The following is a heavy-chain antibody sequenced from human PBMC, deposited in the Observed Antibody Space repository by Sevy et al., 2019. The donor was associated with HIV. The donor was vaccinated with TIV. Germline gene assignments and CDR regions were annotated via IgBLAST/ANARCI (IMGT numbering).Heavy chain of an antibody. D-gene: IGHD6-13*01. CDR3: ARVPSAQYSSSWYYFDY. Sequence: ASVKVSCKASGYTFTSYGITWVRQAPGQGLEWMGWISSYNDNTNYARNLQGRVTMTTDTSTSTAYMELRGLRSDDTAVYYCARVPSAQYSSSWYYFDYWGQGTLVTVSS. CDR2: ISSYNDNT. V-gene: IGHV1-18*01. CDR1: GYTFTSYG. J-gene: IGHJ4*02.